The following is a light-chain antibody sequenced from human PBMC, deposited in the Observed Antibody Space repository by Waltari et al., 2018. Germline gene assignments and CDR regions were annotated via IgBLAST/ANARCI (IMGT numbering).Light chain of an antibody. V-gene: IGKV3-15*01. CDR2: DAS. CDR1: QSVSNN. CDR3: QQYNNWPFT. Sequence: EIVMTQSPATLSVSPGARATLSCGASQSVSNNLAWYQQEPGQAPRLLIYDASTRATGIPVRFSGSGSGTEFTLTISSLQSEDFVVYYCQQYNNWPFTFGPGTKVDIK. J-gene: IGKJ3*01.